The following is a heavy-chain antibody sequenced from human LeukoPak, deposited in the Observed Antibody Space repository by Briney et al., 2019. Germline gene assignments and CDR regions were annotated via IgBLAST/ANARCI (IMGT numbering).Heavy chain of an antibody. J-gene: IGHJ4*02. V-gene: IGHV1-2*02. CDR3: ARHRSGRPQGPVDY. Sequence: ASVKVSCKASGYTFIVAYMDGVRQAPGQGLEWMGWINLNSGETNYAQKFQGRVAMTRDTSISTVYMELSRLTSDDTAVYYCARHRSGRPQGPVDYWGQGTLVTVSS. D-gene: IGHD1-26*01. CDR2: INLNSGET. CDR1: GYTFIVAY.